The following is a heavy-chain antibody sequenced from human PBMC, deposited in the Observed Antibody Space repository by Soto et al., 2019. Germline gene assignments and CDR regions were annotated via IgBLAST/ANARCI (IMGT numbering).Heavy chain of an antibody. Sequence: QVQLVQSGDEVKKPGASVKVSCKASGYIFVNYGIAWVRQAPGQGLEWMGWISHYTGNTHSASKVQDRLTMTTDTSTSTDYMDLGSLTIDATAVYYCVMVDNYVTPTPQDVCGQGTTVTVSS. V-gene: IGHV1-18*01. CDR3: VMVDNYVTPTPQDV. CDR1: GYIFVNYG. CDR2: ISHYTGNT. J-gene: IGHJ6*02. D-gene: IGHD3-16*01.